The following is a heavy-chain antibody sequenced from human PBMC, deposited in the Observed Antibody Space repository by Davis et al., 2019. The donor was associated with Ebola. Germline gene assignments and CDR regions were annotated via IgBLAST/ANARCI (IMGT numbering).Heavy chain of an antibody. CDR1: GFTFSSYA. D-gene: IGHD5-18*01. CDR2: ISSNGGST. V-gene: IGHV3-64*01. J-gene: IGHJ6*02. Sequence: GESLKISCAASGFTFSSYAMHWVRQAPGKGLEYVSAISSNGGSTYYANSVKGRFTISRDNSKNTLYLQMGSLRAEDMAVYYCARGALRDTAMVRMDVWGQGTTVTVSS. CDR3: ARGALRDTAMVRMDV.